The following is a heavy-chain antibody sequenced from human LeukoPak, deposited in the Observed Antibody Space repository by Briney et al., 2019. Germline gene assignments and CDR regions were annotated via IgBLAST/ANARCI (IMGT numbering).Heavy chain of an antibody. CDR1: GYTFTSYG. CDR3: ARDLRSGGSFTDAFDI. Sequence: VASVKVSCTASGYTFTSYGISWVRQAPGQGLEWMGWISAYNGNTNYAQKLQGRVTMTTDTSTSTAYMELRSLRSDDTAVYYCARDLRSGGSFTDAFDIWGQGTMVTVSS. D-gene: IGHD1-26*01. CDR2: ISAYNGNT. V-gene: IGHV1-18*01. J-gene: IGHJ3*02.